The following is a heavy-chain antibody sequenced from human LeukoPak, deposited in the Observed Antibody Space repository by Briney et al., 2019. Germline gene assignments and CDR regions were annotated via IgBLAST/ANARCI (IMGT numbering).Heavy chain of an antibody. Sequence: SETLSLTCNVSGGSIGSNSYYWGWIRQPPGKGLEWIGSFFYSGNTYYNPSLKSRVTISADTSKNQFSLKLSSVTAADTAVYYCARLCSSTSCYLGPYYYYGMDVWGQGTTVTVSS. D-gene: IGHD2-2*01. CDR3: ARLCSSTSCYLGPYYYYGMDV. J-gene: IGHJ6*02. CDR2: FFYSGNT. CDR1: GGSIGSNSYY. V-gene: IGHV4-39*01.